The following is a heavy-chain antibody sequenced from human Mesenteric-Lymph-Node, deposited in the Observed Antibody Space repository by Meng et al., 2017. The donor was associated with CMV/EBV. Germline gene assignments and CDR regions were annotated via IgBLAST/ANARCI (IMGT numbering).Heavy chain of an antibody. D-gene: IGHD3-3*01. J-gene: IGHJ6*02. V-gene: IGHV3-48*04. Sequence: GESLKISCAASRFTFRSYSMNWVRQAPGKWLEWVSHITGSGSIIYYADSVKGRFTISRDNAKNSLYLQMNSLRAEDTAVYYCARDRPIFGVTNYGMDVWGQGTTVTVSS. CDR3: ARDRPIFGVTNYGMDV. CDR2: ITGSGSII. CDR1: RFTFRSYS.